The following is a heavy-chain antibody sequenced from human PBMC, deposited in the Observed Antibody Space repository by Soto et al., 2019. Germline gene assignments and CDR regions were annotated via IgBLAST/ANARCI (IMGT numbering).Heavy chain of an antibody. V-gene: IGHV3-33*06. CDR2: IWYDGSNK. D-gene: IGHD3-22*01. Sequence: GGSLRLSCTASGFTFGDYAMSWFRQAPGKGLEWVAVIWYDGSNKYYADSVKGRFIISRDNSKNTLYLQMNRLRAEDTGVFYCAKDRGGYYDSSGQRLGGEFDIWGQGTMVTVSS. J-gene: IGHJ3*02. CDR1: GFTFGDYA. CDR3: AKDRGGYYDSSGQRLGGEFDI.